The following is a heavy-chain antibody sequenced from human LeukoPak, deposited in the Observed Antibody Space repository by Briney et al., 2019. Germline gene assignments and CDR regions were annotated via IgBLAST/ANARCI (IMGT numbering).Heavy chain of an antibody. D-gene: IGHD2-2*01. Sequence: GGSLRLSCAASGFTFSSYAMRWVRQAPGKGLEWVSAISGSGGSTYYADSVKGRFTISRDNSKNTLYLQMNSLRAEDTAVYYCAKMGYCSSTSCYAKVYFDYWGQGTLVTVSS. CDR1: GFTFSSYA. CDR3: AKMGYCSSTSCYAKVYFDY. CDR2: ISGSGGST. J-gene: IGHJ4*02. V-gene: IGHV3-23*01.